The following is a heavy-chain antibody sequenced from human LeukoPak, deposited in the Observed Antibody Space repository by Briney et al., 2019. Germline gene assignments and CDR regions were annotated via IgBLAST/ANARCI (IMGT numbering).Heavy chain of an antibody. CDR1: GFTLSDYH. D-gene: IGHD4-17*01. CDR2: ISSSSDYI. CDR3: ARGFGYGEYISAY. V-gene: IGHV3-11*06. Sequence: GGSLRLSCAASGFTLSDYHMSWIRQAPGKGLEWVSSISSSSDYIYYADSVKGRFTISRDNAKNSLHLQMNSLRAEDTAVYYCARGFGYGEYISAYWGQGTLVTVSS. J-gene: IGHJ4*02.